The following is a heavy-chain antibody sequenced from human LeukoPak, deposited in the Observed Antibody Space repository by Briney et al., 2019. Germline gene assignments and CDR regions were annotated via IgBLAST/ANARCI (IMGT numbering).Heavy chain of an antibody. V-gene: IGHV4-39*07. CDR1: GGSISSSSYY. CDR2: IYYSGST. J-gene: IGHJ6*03. Sequence: SETLSLTCTVSGGSISSSSYYWGWIRQPPGKGLEWIGSIYYSGSTYYNPSLKSRVTISVDTSKNQFSLKLSSVTAADTAVYYCARGPGYSQRLANYYYMDVWGKGTTVTVSS. D-gene: IGHD5-18*01. CDR3: ARGPGYSQRLANYYYMDV.